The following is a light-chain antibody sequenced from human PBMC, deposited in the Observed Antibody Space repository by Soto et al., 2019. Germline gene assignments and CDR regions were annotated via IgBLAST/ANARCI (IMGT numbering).Light chain of an antibody. CDR1: QGISNY. CDR2: GAS. J-gene: IGKJ3*01. Sequence: DIQMTQSPSSLSASVGDRVTITCRASQGISNYLAWYQQKPGKVPELLIYGASTLKSGVPSRVSGSGSEIEFTITISRLQPEDVATYYCQEYNSATFTFGPGTKVYIK. CDR3: QEYNSATFT. V-gene: IGKV1-27*01.